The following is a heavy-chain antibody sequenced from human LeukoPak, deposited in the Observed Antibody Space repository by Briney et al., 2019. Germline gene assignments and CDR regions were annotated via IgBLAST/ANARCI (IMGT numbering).Heavy chain of an antibody. CDR3: ARRRDGYSIFDY. CDR1: GGSFSFDS. D-gene: IGHD5-24*01. CDR2: RFNSGST. Sequence: SETLSLTCTVSGGSFSFDSWTWIRQPPGKGLEWIGWRFNSGSTSYNPSLKSRVTISIDTSKNQFSLKLNSVTAADTAVYYCARRRDGYSIFDYWGHGTLVIVSS. J-gene: IGHJ4*01. V-gene: IGHV4-59*12.